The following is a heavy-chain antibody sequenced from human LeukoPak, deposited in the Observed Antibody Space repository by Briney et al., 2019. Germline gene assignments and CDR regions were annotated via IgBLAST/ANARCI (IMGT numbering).Heavy chain of an antibody. V-gene: IGHV3-7*05. CDR1: GFTLSTYW. D-gene: IGHD3-10*01. Sequence: PGGSLRLSCVASGFTLSTYWMTWVRQAPGKGLEWVANIKPDGSGKYFVDSVRGRFTISRDNVKNSLYLQMNRLRAEDTAVYYCVRGSSGTVVRGVSWAWFDPWGQGTLVTVSS. J-gene: IGHJ5*02. CDR3: VRGSSGTVVRGVSWAWFDP. CDR2: IKPDGSGK.